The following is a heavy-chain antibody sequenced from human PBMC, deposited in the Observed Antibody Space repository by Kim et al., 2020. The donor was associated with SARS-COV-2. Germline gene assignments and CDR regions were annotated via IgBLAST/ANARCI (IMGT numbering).Heavy chain of an antibody. V-gene: IGHV5-51*01. CDR3: ARQSPVFYYGSGSTDY. J-gene: IGHJ4*02. Sequence: GESLKISCKGSGYSFTSYWIGWVRQMPGKGLEWMGIIYPGDSDTRYSPSFQGQVTISADKSMSTAYLQWSSLKASDTAMYYCARQSPVFYYGSGSTDYWGQGTLVTVSS. CDR1: GYSFTSYW. D-gene: IGHD3-10*01. CDR2: IYPGDSDT.